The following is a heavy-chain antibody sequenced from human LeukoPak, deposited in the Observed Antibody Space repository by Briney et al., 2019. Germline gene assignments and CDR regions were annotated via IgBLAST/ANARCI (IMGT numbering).Heavy chain of an antibody. CDR1: GFTFSSYS. Sequence: GGSLRLSCAASGFTFSSYSMNWVRQAPGKGLEWVSSISSSSSYIYYADSVKGRFTISRENAKNSLYLQMNSLRAGDTAVYYCARWGEGGIDYWGQGTLVTVSS. D-gene: IGHD3-16*01. CDR3: ARWGEGGIDY. CDR2: ISSSSSYI. J-gene: IGHJ4*02. V-gene: IGHV3-21*01.